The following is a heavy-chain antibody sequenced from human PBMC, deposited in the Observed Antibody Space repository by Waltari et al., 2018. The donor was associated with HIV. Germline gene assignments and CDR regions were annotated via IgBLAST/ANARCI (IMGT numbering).Heavy chain of an antibody. J-gene: IGHJ4*02. Sequence: VGSGGGLVPPGGSLRLSCGGSDLAWVTEWMNWVGQAPGKVPEWVAIITQDGRAIYYVDSGKGRFTISRDSAKKSLYLQMNNLRVEDTAVYYCVGDRGTYWGQGTLVTVSS. CDR1: DLAWVTEW. D-gene: IGHD1-26*01. CDR2: ITQDGRAI. CDR3: VGDRGTY. V-gene: IGHV3-7*01.